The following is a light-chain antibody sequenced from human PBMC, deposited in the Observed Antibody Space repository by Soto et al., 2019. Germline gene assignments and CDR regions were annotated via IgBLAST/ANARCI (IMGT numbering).Light chain of an antibody. Sequence: QSVLTQPASVSGSPGQSITISCTGTSSDVGGYNYVSWYQQHPGKAPKLMIYDVSNRPSGVSNRFSGSKSGNTASLTISGLQAEDEADYYCSSYNSSSTPVVFGGGTKLTVL. CDR3: SSYNSSSTPVV. CDR2: DVS. CDR1: SSDVGGYNY. V-gene: IGLV2-14*01. J-gene: IGLJ2*01.